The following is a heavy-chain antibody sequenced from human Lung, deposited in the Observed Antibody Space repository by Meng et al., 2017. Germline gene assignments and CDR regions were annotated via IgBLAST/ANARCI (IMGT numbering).Heavy chain of an antibody. Sequence: QGLLQERGPGLVKPPGTLSLTCAVPGGSISSSNWWSWVRQPPGKGLEWIGEIYHSGSTNYNPSLKSRVTISVDKSKNQFSLKLSSVTAADTAVYYCARGSITMVRGVSVFDPWGQGTLVTVSS. J-gene: IGHJ5*02. CDR3: ARGSITMVRGVSVFDP. V-gene: IGHV4-4*03. CDR2: IYHSGST. D-gene: IGHD3-10*01. CDR1: GGSISSSNW.